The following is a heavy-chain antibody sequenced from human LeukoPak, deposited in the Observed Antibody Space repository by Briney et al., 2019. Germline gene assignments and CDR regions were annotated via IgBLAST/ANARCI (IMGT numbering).Heavy chain of an antibody. J-gene: IGHJ6*02. CDR3: AKGRGVSSYDAMDV. Sequence: GGSLRLSCAASGFTFTAHAMHWVRQAPGKGLEYVSTISTNGDTTYYADSVKGRFTISRDNSKNTLYLQMGSLRAEDMAVYYCAKGRGVSSYDAMDVWGRGTTVTVSS. CDR1: GFTFTAHA. V-gene: IGHV3-64*02. CDR2: ISTNGDTT. D-gene: IGHD2-15*01.